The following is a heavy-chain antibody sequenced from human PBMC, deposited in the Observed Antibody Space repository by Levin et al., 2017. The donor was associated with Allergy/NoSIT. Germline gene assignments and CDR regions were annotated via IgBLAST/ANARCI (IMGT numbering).Heavy chain of an antibody. Sequence: GASVKVSCKASGYVFTRYWIGWVRQMPGKGLELMGIIFPDDSETKYSPSFQGQVTLSADKSISTAYLQWSSLKASDTAVFYCTTSVATLGLDYWGQGTTVTVSS. CDR3: TTSVATLGLDY. D-gene: IGHD5/OR15-5a*01. CDR1: GYVFTRYW. V-gene: IGHV5-51*03. CDR2: IFPDDSET. J-gene: IGHJ4*02.